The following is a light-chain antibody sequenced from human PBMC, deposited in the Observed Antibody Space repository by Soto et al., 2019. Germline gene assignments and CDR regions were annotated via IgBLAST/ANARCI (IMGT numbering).Light chain of an antibody. CDR2: GAS. V-gene: IGKV3-15*01. CDR1: QSVQFN. Sequence: EIVLTQSPGTLSLSPWERSTPFCSAIQSVQFNYVAWYQQKPVQAPRLLIYGASTRATGIPPRFSGSGSGTEFTLTISSLQTEDFAVYFCQQYNNWHPVTFGPGTKVDI. CDR3: QQYNNWHPVT. J-gene: IGKJ3*01.